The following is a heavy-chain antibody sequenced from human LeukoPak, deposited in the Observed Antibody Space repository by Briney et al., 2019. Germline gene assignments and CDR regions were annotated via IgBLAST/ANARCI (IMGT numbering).Heavy chain of an antibody. CDR2: IYTSGNT. Sequence: PSETLSLTCTVSNGSISNYYWSWIRQPAGKGLEWIGRIYTSGNTNYNPSLKSRVTMSVDTSKNQLSLKLSSVTAADTAMYYCAREGTTVVTRALDYWGQGTLVTVSS. D-gene: IGHD4-23*01. CDR1: NGSISNYY. V-gene: IGHV4-4*07. J-gene: IGHJ4*02. CDR3: AREGTTVVTRALDY.